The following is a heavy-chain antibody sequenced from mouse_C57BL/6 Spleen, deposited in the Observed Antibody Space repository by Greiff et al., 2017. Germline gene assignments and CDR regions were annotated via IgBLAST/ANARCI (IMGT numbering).Heavy chain of an antibody. V-gene: IGHV1-50*01. J-gene: IGHJ4*01. CDR1: GYTFTSYW. CDR3: ARRRSAFYAMDY. D-gene: IGHD1-1*01. Sequence: VQLQQPGAELVKPGASVKLSCKASGYTFTSYWMQWVKQRPGQGLEWIGEIDPSDSYTNYNQKFKGKATLTVDTSSRPAYMQLSSLTSEDSAVYYCARRRSAFYAMDYWGQGTSVTVSS. CDR2: IDPSDSYT.